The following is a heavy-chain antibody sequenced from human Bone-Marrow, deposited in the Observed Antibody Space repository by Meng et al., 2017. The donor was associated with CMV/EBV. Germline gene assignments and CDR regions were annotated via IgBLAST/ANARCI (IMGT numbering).Heavy chain of an antibody. J-gene: IGHJ4*02. CDR1: GFTFSSYD. D-gene: IGHD3-10*01. CDR3: ARGYITLLDY. V-gene: IGHV3-48*04. Sequence: GESLKISCAASGFTFSSYDMNWVRQAPGKGLEWVSYISSGSSTIYYADSVKGRFTISRDNAKNSLYLQMNSLRAEDTAVNYCARGYITLLDYWGQGTLVTVSS. CDR2: ISSGSSTI.